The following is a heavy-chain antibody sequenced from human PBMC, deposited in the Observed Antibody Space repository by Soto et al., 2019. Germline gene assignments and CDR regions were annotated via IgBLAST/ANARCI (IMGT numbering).Heavy chain of an antibody. CDR2: ISYDGSNK. CDR1: GFTFSSYG. D-gene: IGHD2-2*01. J-gene: IGHJ6*02. V-gene: IGHV3-30*18. CDR3: AKDGGERGIVVALASPGYYYYGMDV. Sequence: QVQLVESGGGVVQPGRSLRLSCAASGFTFSSYGMHWVRQAPGKGLEWVAVISYDGSNKYYADSVKGRFTISRDNSKKTLYLQMNSLRAEDTAVYYCAKDGGERGIVVALASPGYYYYGMDVWGQGTTVTVSS.